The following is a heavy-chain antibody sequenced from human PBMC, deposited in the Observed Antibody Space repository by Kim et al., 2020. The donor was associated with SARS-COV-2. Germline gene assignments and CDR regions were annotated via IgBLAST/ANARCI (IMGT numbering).Heavy chain of an antibody. CDR2: INAANGNT. Sequence: ASVKVSCKASGYTFTTYPLHWMRQAPGQRLEWMGWINAANGNTQYSQRFQGRVTITRDTSASTAYMDLSDLRPEDTAVYYCAKSITSEYSPWDQWGQGTL. J-gene: IGHJ4*02. D-gene: IGHD4-4*01. V-gene: IGHV1-3*01. CDR3: AKSITSEYSPWDQ. CDR1: GYTFTTYP.